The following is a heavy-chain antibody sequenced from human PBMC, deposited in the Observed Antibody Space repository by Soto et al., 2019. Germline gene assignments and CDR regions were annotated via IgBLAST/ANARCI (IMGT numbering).Heavy chain of an antibody. V-gene: IGHV3-7*04. J-gene: IGHJ4*02. CDR3: ARGEQWLVRWVY. CDR1: GFTFSSYW. D-gene: IGHD6-19*01. Sequence: EVQLVESGGGLVQPGGALRVSCAASGFTFSSYWMSWVRQAPGKGLEWVASIKGDESEKYYVDSVKDRFTISRDNAKNSLYLQMNRLRADDTAVYYCARGEQWLVRWVYWGQGTLVTVSS. CDR2: IKGDESEK.